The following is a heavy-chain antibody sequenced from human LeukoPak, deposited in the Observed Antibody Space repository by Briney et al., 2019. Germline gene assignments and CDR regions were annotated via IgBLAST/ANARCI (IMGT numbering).Heavy chain of an antibody. D-gene: IGHD1-14*01. J-gene: IGHJ5*02. Sequence: PSETLSLTCTVSGGSISSRSYYWGCIRQPPGKGLEWIGSIYYSGSTYYNPSLKSRVTISVDTSKNQFSLRLSSVTAADTAVYYCARVALGDRKGGSNWFDPWGQGTLVTVSS. V-gene: IGHV4-39*01. CDR2: IYYSGST. CDR1: GGSISSRSYY. CDR3: ARVALGDRKGGSNWFDP.